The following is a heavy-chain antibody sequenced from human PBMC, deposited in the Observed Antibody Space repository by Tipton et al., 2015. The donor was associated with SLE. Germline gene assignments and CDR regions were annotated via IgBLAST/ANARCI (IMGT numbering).Heavy chain of an antibody. V-gene: IGHV3-23*01. CDR2: ISGSGGST. D-gene: IGHD3-3*01. Sequence: GSLRLSCAASGFTFSSYAMSWVRQAPGKGLEWVSAISGSGGSTYYADSVKGRFTISRDNSKNTLYLQMNSLRAEDTAVYYCAKGQLRFLEWLNGAFDIWGQGTMVTVSS. J-gene: IGHJ3*02. CDR3: AKGQLRFLEWLNGAFDI. CDR1: GFTFSSYA.